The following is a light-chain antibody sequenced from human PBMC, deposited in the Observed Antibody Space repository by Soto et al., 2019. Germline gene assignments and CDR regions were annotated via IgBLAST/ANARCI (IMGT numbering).Light chain of an antibody. CDR1: QSINTW. Sequence: DIQMTQSPSTLSASIGDRVTITCRASQSINTWLAWYQQKPGKAPNLLISDASRLESGVPSRFSGSGSGTEFTLTISSLQPDDFATYYCQQYNSYSLTFGQGTKVEIK. V-gene: IGKV1-5*01. J-gene: IGKJ1*01. CDR2: DAS. CDR3: QQYNSYSLT.